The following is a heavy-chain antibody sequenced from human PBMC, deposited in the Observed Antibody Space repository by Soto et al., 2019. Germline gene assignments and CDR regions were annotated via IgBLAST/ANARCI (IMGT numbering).Heavy chain of an antibody. Sequence: QVQLQESGPGLVKPSETLSLTCTVSGGSISSYYWSWIRQPPGKGLEWIGYIYYSGSTNYNPSLKSRVTISVDMSKNQFSLKLSSVTAADTAVYYCARFLRWTGYYGMDVWGQGTTVTVSS. D-gene: IGHD2-21*01. CDR1: GGSISSYY. V-gene: IGHV4-59*01. J-gene: IGHJ6*02. CDR3: ARFLRWTGYYGMDV. CDR2: IYYSGST.